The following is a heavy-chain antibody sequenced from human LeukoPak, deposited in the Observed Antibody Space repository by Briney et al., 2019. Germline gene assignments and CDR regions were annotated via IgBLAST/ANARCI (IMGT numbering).Heavy chain of an antibody. CDR2: IHDSGTT. D-gene: IGHD4-17*01. CDR1: GASITSSHC. J-gene: IGHJ4*02. CDR3: ATYFYGVYATHYFDF. Sequence: SETLSRTSAVSGASITSSHCWSWARQPPGKGLEWIGEIHDSGTTNYKPSLKSRVTMSLDKSNNQISLKLTSVTAADTAVYYCATYFYGVYATHYFDFWGQAGLLSVSS. V-gene: IGHV4-4*02.